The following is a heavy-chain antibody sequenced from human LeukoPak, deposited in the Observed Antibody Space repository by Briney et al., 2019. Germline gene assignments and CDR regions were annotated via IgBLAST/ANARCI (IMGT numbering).Heavy chain of an antibody. D-gene: IGHD3-10*02. J-gene: IGHJ6*04. CDR1: GFTVSSNY. V-gene: IGHV3-66*01. CDR2: IYSGGST. Sequence: GGSLRLSCAASGFTVSSNYMSWDRPAQGKGLEWVSVIYSGGSTYYADSVKGRFTISRDNAKNSLHLQMNSLRAEDTAVYYCAELGITMIGGVWGKGTTVTVSS. CDR3: AELGITMIGGV.